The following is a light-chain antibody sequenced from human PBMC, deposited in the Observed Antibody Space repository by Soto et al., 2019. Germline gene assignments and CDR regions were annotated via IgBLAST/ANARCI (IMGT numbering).Light chain of an antibody. V-gene: IGLV1-40*01. CDR3: QSYDSSLSAWV. Sequence: QSVLTQPPSVSGAPGQRVTISCTESSSNIGAGYDVHWYQQLPGTAPKLLIYANSNRPSGVPDRFSGSKSGTSASLAITGLQAEDVADYYCQSYDSSLSAWVFGGGTKLTVL. CDR2: ANS. J-gene: IGLJ3*02. CDR1: SSNIGAGYD.